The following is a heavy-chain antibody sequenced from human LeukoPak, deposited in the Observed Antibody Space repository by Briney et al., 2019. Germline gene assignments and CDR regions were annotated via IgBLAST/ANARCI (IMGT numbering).Heavy chain of an antibody. CDR1: GFTFSGSA. J-gene: IGHJ5*02. D-gene: IGHD1-1*01. CDR3: ARDRGVLPMVQNWFDP. V-gene: IGHV3-73*01. Sequence: GGSLKLSCAASGFTFSGSAMHWVRQASGKGLEWVGRIRSKANSYATAYAASVKGRFTISRDDSKNTAYLQMNSLKTEDTAVYYCARDRGVLPMVQNWFDPWGQGTLVTVSS. CDR2: IRSKANSYAT.